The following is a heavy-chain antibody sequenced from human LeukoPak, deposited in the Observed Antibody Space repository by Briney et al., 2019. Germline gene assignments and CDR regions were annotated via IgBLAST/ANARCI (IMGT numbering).Heavy chain of an antibody. D-gene: IGHD1-26*01. Sequence: ASVKVSCKASGYTFTGYQIHWVRQAPGQGLEWMGRINPNSGGTNYAQKFQGRVTINRDTSISTAYMELSGLASDDTAVYYCARDMVSGGSYSTRFDYWGQGTLVTVSS. V-gene: IGHV1-2*06. CDR2: INPNSGGT. CDR1: GYTFTGYQ. J-gene: IGHJ4*02. CDR3: ARDMVSGGSYSTRFDY.